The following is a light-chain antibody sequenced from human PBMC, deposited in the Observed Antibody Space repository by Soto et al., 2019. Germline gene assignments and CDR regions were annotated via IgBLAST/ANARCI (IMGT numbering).Light chain of an antibody. CDR1: QSISSW. CDR3: QQYNSYSRT. V-gene: IGKV1-5*01. Sequence: DIQMTQSPSTLSASVGDRVTITCRARQSISSWLAWYQQKPGKAPKLLIYDASSLESGVPSRFSCSGSGTEFTLTISSLQPDDFATYYCQQYNSYSRTFGQGTKVEIK. J-gene: IGKJ1*01. CDR2: DAS.